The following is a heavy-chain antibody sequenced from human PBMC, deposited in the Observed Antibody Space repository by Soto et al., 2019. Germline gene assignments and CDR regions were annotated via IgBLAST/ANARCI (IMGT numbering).Heavy chain of an antibody. CDR2: MSYDGSNE. CDR3: AKYGSHNFDY. D-gene: IGHD1-26*01. CDR1: GFTFSHYA. J-gene: IGHJ4*02. Sequence: QVQLVESGGGVVQPGRSLRLSCAASGFTFSHYAMHWVRQAPGKGLEWVALMSYDGSNEYYADSVKGRFTISRDNSKNTLYRQMNSLRAEDTAVYYCAKYGSHNFDYWGQGTLVTVSS. V-gene: IGHV3-30*18.